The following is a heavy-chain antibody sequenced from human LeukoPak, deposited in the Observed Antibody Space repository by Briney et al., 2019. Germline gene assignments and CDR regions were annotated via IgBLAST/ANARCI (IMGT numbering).Heavy chain of an antibody. D-gene: IGHD6-13*01. CDR1: GLSFSSYN. V-gene: IGHV3-48*01. Sequence: GGSPRLSCTASGLSFSSYNMNWVRQAPGKGPEWVAYITANNTTKYYADSVKGRFTISRDNAKKSLFLQMNSLRAEDTAVYYCAAASAFSSSWRSWGQGTVVTVSS. CDR2: ITANNTTK. CDR3: AAASAFSSSWRS. J-gene: IGHJ5*02.